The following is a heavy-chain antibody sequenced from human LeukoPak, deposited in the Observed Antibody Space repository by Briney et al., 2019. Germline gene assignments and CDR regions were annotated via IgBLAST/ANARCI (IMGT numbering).Heavy chain of an antibody. CDR3: ARSIQLWSGFDP. D-gene: IGHD5-18*01. Sequence: PGGSLRLSCAASGFTFSSYAIHWVRQAPGKGLEWVAVISYDGSNKYYADSVKGRFTISRDNSKNTLYLQMNSLRAEDTAVYYCARSIQLWSGFDPWGQGTLVTVSS. CDR1: GFTFSSYA. J-gene: IGHJ5*02. CDR2: ISYDGSNK. V-gene: IGHV3-30*04.